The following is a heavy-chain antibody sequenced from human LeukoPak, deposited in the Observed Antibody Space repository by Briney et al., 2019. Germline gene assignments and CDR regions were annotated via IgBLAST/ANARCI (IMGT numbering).Heavy chain of an antibody. CDR1: GFTFSSHP. D-gene: IGHD2-2*01. CDR2: ISDSGVGT. CDR3: ARAHSSSLFDH. Sequence: GGSLRLSCAASGFTFSSHPVSWVRQAPGKGLEWVSGISDSGVGTYYADSVKGRVTISRDNSKNTLSLHMNSLRVEDTAVYYCARAHSSSLFDHWGQGALVTVSS. J-gene: IGHJ4*02. V-gene: IGHV3-23*01.